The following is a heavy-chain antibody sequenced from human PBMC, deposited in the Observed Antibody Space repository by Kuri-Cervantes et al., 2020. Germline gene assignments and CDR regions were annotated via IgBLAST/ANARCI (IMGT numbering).Heavy chain of an antibody. CDR1: GFTFSDYY. D-gene: IGHD3-10*01. Sequence: GESLKISCAASGFTFSDYYMSWIRQAPGKGLEWVSSISSSSSYIYYADSAKGRFTISRDNAKNSLYLQMNSLRAEDTAVYYCASGILWFGEVWGQGTLVTVS. V-gene: IGHV3-11*06. CDR3: ASGILWFGEV. CDR2: ISSSSSYI. J-gene: IGHJ4*02.